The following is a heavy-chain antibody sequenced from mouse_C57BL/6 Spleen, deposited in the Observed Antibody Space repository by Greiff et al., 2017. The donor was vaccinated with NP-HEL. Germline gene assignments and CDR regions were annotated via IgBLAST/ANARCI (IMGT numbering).Heavy chain of an antibody. D-gene: IGHD2-3*01. CDR3: ARGGIYDGYYSDY. V-gene: IGHV1-22*01. CDR2: INPNNGGT. CDR1: GYTFTDYN. Sequence: VQLKESGPELVKPGASVKMSCKASGYTFTDYNMHWVKQSHGKSLEWIGYINPNNGGTSYNQKFKGKATLTVNKSSSTAYMELRSLTSEDSAVYYCARGGIYDGYYSDYWGQGTSVTVSS. J-gene: IGHJ4*01.